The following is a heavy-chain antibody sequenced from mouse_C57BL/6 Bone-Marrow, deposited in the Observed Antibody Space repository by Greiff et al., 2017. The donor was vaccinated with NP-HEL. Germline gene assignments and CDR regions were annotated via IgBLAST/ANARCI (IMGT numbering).Heavy chain of an antibody. CDR2: IYPGNSDT. Sequence: VQLQQSGTVLARPGASVKMSCKTSGYTFTSYWMHWVKQRPGQGLEWIGAIYPGNSDTSYNQKFKGKAKLTAVTSASTPYMELSSLTNEDSAVYYCTRSYDGYQAWFAYWGQGTLVTVSA. CDR3: TRSYDGYQAWFAY. V-gene: IGHV1-5*01. D-gene: IGHD2-3*01. J-gene: IGHJ3*01. CDR1: GYTFTSYW.